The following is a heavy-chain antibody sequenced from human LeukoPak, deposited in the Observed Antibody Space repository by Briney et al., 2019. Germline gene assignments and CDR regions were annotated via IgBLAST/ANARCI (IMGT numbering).Heavy chain of an antibody. Sequence: GGSLRLSCAASGFTFGNHRMSWVRQAPGKGLEWVADIKQDGGETYYADFVRGRFTISRDNGKNSLYLQMNSLRVEDTAVYFCARDSTGWQADSFDIWGQGTKVTVSA. V-gene: IGHV3-7*01. J-gene: IGHJ3*02. CDR3: ARDSTGWQADSFDI. CDR2: IKQDGGET. CDR1: GFTFGNHR. D-gene: IGHD2-8*02.